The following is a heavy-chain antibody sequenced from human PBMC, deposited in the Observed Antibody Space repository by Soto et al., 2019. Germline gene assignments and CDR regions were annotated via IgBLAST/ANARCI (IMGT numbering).Heavy chain of an antibody. J-gene: IGHJ4*01. D-gene: IGHD3-10*01. Sequence: PGGSLRLSCAASGLTFSTYGMHWVRQAPGKGLEWVAVISYDGSKDYYADSVKGRFTISRDNSKNTLYLQMNSLRSEDTAVYYCARDSDPRMSREIIMDDFDYWGQGTLVTVSS. CDR3: ARDSDPRMSREIIMDDFDY. V-gene: IGHV3-30*03. CDR1: GLTFSTYG. CDR2: ISYDGSKD.